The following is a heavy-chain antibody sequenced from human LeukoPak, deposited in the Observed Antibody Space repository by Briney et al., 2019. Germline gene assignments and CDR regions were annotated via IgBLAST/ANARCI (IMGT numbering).Heavy chain of an antibody. D-gene: IGHD1-1*01. CDR1: GGSISTYF. J-gene: IGHJ4*02. CDR3: ATWRTAKTGFDY. Sequence: SETLSLTCTVSGGSISTYFWSWIRQPPGKGLEWIGHIYFSGSTNYNPSLESRVTISVDTSKNQFSLTLSSVTAADTAVYYCATWRTAKTGFDYWGQGTLVTVSS. CDR2: IYFSGST. V-gene: IGHV4-59*08.